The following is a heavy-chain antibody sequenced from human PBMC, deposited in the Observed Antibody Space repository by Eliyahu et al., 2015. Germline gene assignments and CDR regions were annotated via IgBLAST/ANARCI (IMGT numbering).Heavy chain of an antibody. Sequence: QVQLQESGPGLVKPSETLSLTCTVSGDSINSYYWNWIRQPPGKGLEWIGYIYYSGSTNYNPSLKSRVTISLDTSKNQFSLRLSSVTAADTAVYYCARGVPDFWNDYYTFHFDYWGQGNLVTVSS. CDR1: GDSINSYY. CDR2: IYYSGST. J-gene: IGHJ4*02. CDR3: ARGVPDFWNDYYTFHFDY. V-gene: IGHV4-59*01. D-gene: IGHD3-3*01.